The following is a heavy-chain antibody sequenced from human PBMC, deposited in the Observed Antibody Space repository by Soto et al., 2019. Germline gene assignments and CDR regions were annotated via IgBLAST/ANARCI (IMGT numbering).Heavy chain of an antibody. CDR2: ISYDGSNK. J-gene: IGHJ4*02. CDR1: GFTFSSYG. V-gene: IGHV3-30*18. D-gene: IGHD6-19*01. Sequence: QVQLVESGGGVVQPGRSLRLSCAASGFTFSSYGMHWVRQAPGKGLEWVAVISYDGSNKYYADSVKGRFTISRDNSKNTLYLQMNSLRAEDTAVYYCAKGRIAVAGLNFDYWGQGTPVTVSS. CDR3: AKGRIAVAGLNFDY.